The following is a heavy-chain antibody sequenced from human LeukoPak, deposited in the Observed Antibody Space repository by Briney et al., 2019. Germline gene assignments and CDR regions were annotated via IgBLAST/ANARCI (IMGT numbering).Heavy chain of an antibody. J-gene: IGHJ4*02. CDR2: ISSSTGNT. V-gene: IGHV1-18*01. CDR1: GYTFNTYG. D-gene: IGHD2-2*01. Sequence: ASVKVSCKASGYTFNTYGISWVRQAPGQGLEWMGWISSSTGNTKYAQKLQGRVTMTTDTSTSTAYLELRSLRSDDAAVYYCARLPPGYCSGTSCLDWGQGTLVTVSS. CDR3: ARLPPGYCSGTSCLD.